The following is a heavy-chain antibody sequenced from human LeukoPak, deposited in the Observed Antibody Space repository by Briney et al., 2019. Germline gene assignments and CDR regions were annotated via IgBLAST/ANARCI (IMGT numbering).Heavy chain of an antibody. Sequence: ASVKVSCKASGYTFTGYYLHWVRQAPGQGLEWMGWINPNSGGTRYAQKFQGRVTVARDTSISTTYMELSSLRSDGTAVYYCARGLAAAGVYWFDPWGQGTLVTVSS. CDR2: INPNSGGT. D-gene: IGHD6-13*01. V-gene: IGHV1-2*02. CDR3: ARGLAAAGVYWFDP. CDR1: GYTFTGYY. J-gene: IGHJ5*02.